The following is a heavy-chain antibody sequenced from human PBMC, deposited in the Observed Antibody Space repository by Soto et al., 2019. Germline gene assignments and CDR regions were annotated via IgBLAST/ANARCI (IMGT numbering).Heavy chain of an antibody. J-gene: IGHJ4*02. CDR1: AFTFNNNA. V-gene: IGHV3-23*01. Sequence: EVQLLESGGGLVQPGGPLSLSCAASAFTFNNNAMSWVRQPPGKGLEWVSGIGGSGRATYYADSVKGRFTISRDNSNNTLFLQMNSLRAEDTAVYYCAKSRYSDSSGDFYDYWGQGTLVTVSS. CDR3: AKSRYSDSSGDFYDY. CDR2: IGGSGRAT. D-gene: IGHD3-22*01.